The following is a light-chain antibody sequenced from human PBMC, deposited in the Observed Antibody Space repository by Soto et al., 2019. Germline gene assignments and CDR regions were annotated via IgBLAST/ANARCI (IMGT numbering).Light chain of an antibody. J-gene: IGLJ1*01. CDR3: SSYTSSSTLV. CDR2: DVS. CDR1: SSDVGGYKY. Sequence: QSALTQPASVSGSPGQSLTFSCTGTSSDVGGYKYVSWYQQHPGKAPKLMIYDVSNRPSGVSNRFSGSKSGNTASLTISGLQAEDEADYYCSSYTSSSTLVFGTGTKVTVL. V-gene: IGLV2-14*03.